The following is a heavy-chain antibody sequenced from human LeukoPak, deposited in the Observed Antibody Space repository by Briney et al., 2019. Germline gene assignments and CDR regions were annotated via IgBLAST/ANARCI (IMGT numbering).Heavy chain of an antibody. Sequence: SGGSLRLSCAASGFTLSSYAMSWVRQAPGKGLEWVANINKDGSETYYADSVKGRFTMSRDNAKNSLDLQMKSLRAEDTAVYYCARPELPGWSVLFDFWGQGTLVTVSS. CDR1: GFTLSSYA. V-gene: IGHV3-7*01. J-gene: IGHJ4*02. CDR2: INKDGSET. D-gene: IGHD2-15*01. CDR3: ARPELPGWSVLFDF.